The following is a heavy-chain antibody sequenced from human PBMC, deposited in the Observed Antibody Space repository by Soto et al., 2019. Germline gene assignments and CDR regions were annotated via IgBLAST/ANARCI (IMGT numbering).Heavy chain of an antibody. V-gene: IGHV3-15*01. J-gene: IGHJ4*02. CDR3: IGTYSGSSMRFDY. Sequence: EVQLVESGGGLVKPGGSLRLSCAASGFTFSNAWMTWVRQAPGEGLEWVGRVKSKTDGGTIDYAAPVKDRFTISGDDSKNTLYLQMNSLKTEDTAVYYCIGTYSGSSMRFDYWGQGTLVTVSS. CDR1: GFTFSNAW. CDR2: VKSKTDGGTI. D-gene: IGHD5-12*01.